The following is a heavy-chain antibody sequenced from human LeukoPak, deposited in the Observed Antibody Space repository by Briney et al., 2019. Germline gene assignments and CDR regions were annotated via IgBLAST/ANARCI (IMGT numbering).Heavy chain of an antibody. CDR3: AREGAVAGGFDY. V-gene: IGHV4-59*01. J-gene: IGHJ4*02. D-gene: IGHD6-19*01. CDR2: IYYSGST. CDR1: GGSISSYY. Sequence: PSETPSLTCTVSGGSISSYYWSWIRQPPGKGLEWIGYIYYSGSTNYNPSLKSRVTISVDTSKNQFSLKLSSVIAADTAVYYCAREGAVAGGFDYWGQGTLVTVSS.